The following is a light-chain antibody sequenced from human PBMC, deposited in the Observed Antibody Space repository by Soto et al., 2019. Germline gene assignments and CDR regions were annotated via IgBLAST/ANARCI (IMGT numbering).Light chain of an antibody. J-gene: IGLJ3*02. CDR2: ANT. CDR1: SSNIGAGYD. Sequence: QSVLTQPPSVSGAPGQRVTISCTGSSSNIGAGYDVHWYRQLPGTAPKLLIYANTNRPSGVPDRFSGSKSGTSASLAITGLQADDEADYYCQSYDSRLSAWVFGGGTQLTVL. CDR3: QSYDSRLSAWV. V-gene: IGLV1-40*01.